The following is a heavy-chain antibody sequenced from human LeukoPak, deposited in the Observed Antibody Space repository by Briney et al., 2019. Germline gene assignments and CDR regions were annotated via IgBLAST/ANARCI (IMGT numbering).Heavy chain of an antibody. Sequence: ASVKVSCKTSGYTFTNYDINWVRQATGQGLEWMGWMSPNNGNTGYAQKFQGRVTMTRDTSINTAYMELSSLRSEDTAVYYCARQTTSGYPWFDPWGQGTLVTVSS. D-gene: IGHD5-12*01. V-gene: IGHV1-8*01. CDR3: ARQTTSGYPWFDP. CDR2: MSPNNGNT. J-gene: IGHJ5*02. CDR1: GYTFTNYD.